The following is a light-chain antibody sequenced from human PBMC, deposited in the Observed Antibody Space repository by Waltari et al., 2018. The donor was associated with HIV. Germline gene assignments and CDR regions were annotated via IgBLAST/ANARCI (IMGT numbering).Light chain of an antibody. V-gene: IGLV1-47*01. Sequence: QYVLTQPPSASGTPGQRVTISCSGSSSNLGSNFVYWYQQFPGAPPRLLIYRNNQRPSGVPDRFSGSKSGTSASLDISGLRPEDEADYYCATWDDSLTGVVFGGGTKVTVL. CDR3: ATWDDSLTGVV. J-gene: IGLJ2*01. CDR2: RNN. CDR1: SSNLGSNF.